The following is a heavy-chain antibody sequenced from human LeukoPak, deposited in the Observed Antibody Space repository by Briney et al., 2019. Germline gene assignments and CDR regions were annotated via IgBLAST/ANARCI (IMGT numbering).Heavy chain of an antibody. CDR2: IYYSGST. D-gene: IGHD1-14*01. V-gene: IGHV4-61*01. CDR3: AREGIIKAGGGIAFNI. Sequence: SETLSLTCTVSGGSVSSGSYYWSWIRQPPGKGLEWIGYIYYSGSTNYNPSLKSRVTISVDTSKNQFSLKLSSVTAADTAVYYGAREGIIKAGGGIAFNIWGQGTMVTVSS. J-gene: IGHJ3*02. CDR1: GGSVSSGSYY.